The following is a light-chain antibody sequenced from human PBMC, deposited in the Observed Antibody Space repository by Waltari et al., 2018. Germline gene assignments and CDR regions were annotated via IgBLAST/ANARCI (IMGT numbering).Light chain of an antibody. V-gene: IGKV3-15*01. CDR2: DAS. J-gene: IGKJ3*01. CDR3: QQYYNWPLT. CDR1: QSVSSS. Sequence: DIVMTQSLANMSVSPGARATLSCRARQSVSSSVAWDQQKPGQAPLLLIYDASTRATGIPARFSGSGSGTEFTLTISSLQSEDFAIYYCQQYYNWPLTFGPGTKVDIK.